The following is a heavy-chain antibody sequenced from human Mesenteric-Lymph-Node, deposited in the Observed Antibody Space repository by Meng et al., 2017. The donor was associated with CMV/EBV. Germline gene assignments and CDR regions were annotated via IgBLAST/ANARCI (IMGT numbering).Heavy chain of an antibody. Sequence: GSTFTIYCLHCVRQAPGQGLEWLGWINAGTGNTRYSQKFQGRVTITRDTSASTAYMELSSLRSEDTAVYYCARTARGYYDSSGYYGRWGQGTLVTVSS. CDR2: INAGTGNT. CDR1: GSTFTIYC. J-gene: IGHJ4*02. D-gene: IGHD3-22*01. CDR3: ARTARGYYDSSGYYGR. V-gene: IGHV1-3*01.